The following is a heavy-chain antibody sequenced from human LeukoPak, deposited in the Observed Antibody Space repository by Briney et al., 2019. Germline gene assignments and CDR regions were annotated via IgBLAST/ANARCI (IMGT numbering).Heavy chain of an antibody. CDR3: ARDHHPPKGWILLTHAFDI. D-gene: IGHD2-8*02. CDR1: GYSFTTYG. CDR2: ITAYNGNT. V-gene: IGHV1-18*04. J-gene: IGHJ3*02. Sequence: GASVIVSCKASGYSFTTYGITWVRQAPGQGLEWMGWITAYNGNTNYAQNLQGKITLTTDTSTSTVYMELRSLTSDDTAVYYCARDHHPPKGWILLTHAFDIWGQGTLVAVSS.